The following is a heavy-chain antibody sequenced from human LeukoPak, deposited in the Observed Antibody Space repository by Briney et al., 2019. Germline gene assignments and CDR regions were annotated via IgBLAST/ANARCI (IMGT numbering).Heavy chain of an antibody. D-gene: IGHD3-9*01. V-gene: IGHV4-30-4*01. CDR3: AREARVDRAFDI. Sequence: PSQTLSLTCTVSGGSISSGDYYWSWIRQPPGKGLEWIGYIYYSGNTYYNPSLKSRVTISVDTSKNQFSLKLSSVTAADTAVYFCAREARVDRAFDIWGQGTMVTVSA. CDR1: GGSISSGDYY. CDR2: IYYSGNT. J-gene: IGHJ3*02.